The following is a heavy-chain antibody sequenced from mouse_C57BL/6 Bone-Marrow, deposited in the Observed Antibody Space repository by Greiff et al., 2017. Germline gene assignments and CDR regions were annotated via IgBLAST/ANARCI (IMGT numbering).Heavy chain of an antibody. V-gene: IGHV5-12*01. J-gene: IGHJ3*01. CDR3: ARHWAY. CDR1: GFTFSDYY. CDR2: ISNGGGST. Sequence: EVKLMESGGGLVQPGGSLKLSCAASGFTFSDYYMYWVRQTPEKRLEWVAYISNGGGSTYYPDTVKGRFTISRDNAKNTLYLQRSRLKSEDTAMYYCARHWAYWGQGTLVTVSA.